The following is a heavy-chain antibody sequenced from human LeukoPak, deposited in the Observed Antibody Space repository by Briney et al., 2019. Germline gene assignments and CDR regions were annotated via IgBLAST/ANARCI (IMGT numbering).Heavy chain of an antibody. CDR3: ARRGDLTAFDY. D-gene: IGHD3-9*01. CDR2: IYYSGST. J-gene: IGHJ4*02. CDR1: GGSISSGGYY. V-gene: IGHV4-31*03. Sequence: SETLSLTCTVSGGSISSGGYYWSWIRQHPGKGLEWIGYIYYSGSTYYNPSLKSRVTISVDTSKNQFSLKLSSVTAADTAVYYCARRGDLTAFDYWGQGTLVTVSS.